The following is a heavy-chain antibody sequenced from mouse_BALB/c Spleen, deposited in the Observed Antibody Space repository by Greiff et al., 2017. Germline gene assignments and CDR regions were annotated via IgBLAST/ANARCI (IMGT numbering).Heavy chain of an antibody. J-gene: IGHJ4*01. D-gene: IGHD1-1*01. Sequence: EVKLMESGGGLVKPGGSLKLSCAASGFTFSDYYMYWVRQIPEKRLEWVATISDGGSYTYYPDSVKGRFTISRDNAKNNLYLQMSSLKSEDTAMYYCARRGLIGGAMDYWGQGTSVTVSS. CDR1: GFTFSDYY. V-gene: IGHV5-4*02. CDR2: ISDGGSYT. CDR3: ARRGLIGGAMDY.